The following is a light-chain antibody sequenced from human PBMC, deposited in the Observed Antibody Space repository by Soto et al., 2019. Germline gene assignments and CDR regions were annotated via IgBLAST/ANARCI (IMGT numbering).Light chain of an antibody. CDR2: GAN. Sequence: DIQLTQARSPLAESVGDRVTITCRASQSITTYLNWYRQKPGKSRKLLIYGANRLQSGATSRFTGSGPGTEFTITISSLQPEDFATYSCQQSYSNPPTVAQGTKVDIK. V-gene: IGKV1-39*01. CDR3: QQSYSNPPT. CDR1: QSITTY. J-gene: IGKJ2*01.